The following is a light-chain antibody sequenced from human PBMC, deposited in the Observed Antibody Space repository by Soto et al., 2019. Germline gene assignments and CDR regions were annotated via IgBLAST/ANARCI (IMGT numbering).Light chain of an antibody. J-gene: IGKJ4*01. CDR1: LPISNY. CDR2: AVS. Sequence: DIQMTQSPSSLSASVGDRVTITCRASLPISNYLAWYQQKPGKITNLLLYAVSILPAGVPSRFSGCGSVTDFTLTISSLQPEVVAAYYCQNYNSPPLTLGGVTKVDI. CDR3: QNYNSPPLT. V-gene: IGKV1-27*01.